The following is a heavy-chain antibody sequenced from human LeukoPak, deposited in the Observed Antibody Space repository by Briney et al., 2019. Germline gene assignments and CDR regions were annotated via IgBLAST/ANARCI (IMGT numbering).Heavy chain of an antibody. D-gene: IGHD1-26*01. Sequence: ASVKVSCKASGYTFTSYDINWVRQATGQGLEWMGWMNPNSGNTGYAQKFQGRVTMTTDTSTSTAYMELRSLRSDDTAVYYCARAVGGSFPDYWGQGTLVTVSS. J-gene: IGHJ4*02. V-gene: IGHV1-8*01. CDR2: MNPNSGNT. CDR1: GYTFTSYD. CDR3: ARAVGGSFPDY.